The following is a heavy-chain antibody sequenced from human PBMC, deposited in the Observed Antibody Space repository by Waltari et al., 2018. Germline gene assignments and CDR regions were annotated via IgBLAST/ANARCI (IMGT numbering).Heavy chain of an antibody. CDR1: GFTLSSYA. CDR3: ARDQSGYPTYYFDY. V-gene: IGHV3-30-3*01. J-gene: IGHJ4*02. CDR2: ISYDGSNK. D-gene: IGHD3-3*01. Sequence: QVKLVESGGGVVEPGRSLELSCAASGFTLSSYAMTWVRQAPGKGLEWVAVISYDGSNKYYADSVKGRFTISRDNPKNTLYLQMNSLRAEDTAVYYCARDQSGYPTYYFDYWGQGTLVTVSS.